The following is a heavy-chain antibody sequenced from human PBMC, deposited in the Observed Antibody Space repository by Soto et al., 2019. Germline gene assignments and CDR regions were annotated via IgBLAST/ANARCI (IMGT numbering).Heavy chain of an antibody. Sequence: PSEILSLTCTVFGGSFSSSSHYWGWIRQPPGKGLEWLGTMFYFGSTNYNPSLKSRVTISVDKSKNQFSLKLSSVTAADTAVYYCAREGQSSYGSGSYYYYYYGMDVWGQGTTVTVSS. J-gene: IGHJ6*02. CDR3: AREGQSSYGSGSYYYYYYGMDV. V-gene: IGHV4-39*07. D-gene: IGHD3-10*01. CDR1: GGSFSSSSHY. CDR2: MFYFGST.